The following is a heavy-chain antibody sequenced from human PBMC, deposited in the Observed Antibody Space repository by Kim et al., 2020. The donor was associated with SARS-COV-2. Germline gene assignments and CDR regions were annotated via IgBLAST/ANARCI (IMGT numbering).Heavy chain of an antibody. Sequence: ASVKVSCKASGYTFTSYGISWVRQAPGQGLEWMGWISAYNGNTNYAQKLQGRVTMTTDTSTSTAYMELRSLRSDDTAVYYCAKSEATPLSVGSSWYGYYYGMDVWGQGTTVTVSS. CDR2: ISAYNGNT. D-gene: IGHD6-13*01. CDR3: AKSEATPLSVGSSWYGYYYGMDV. J-gene: IGHJ6*02. CDR1: GYTFTSYG. V-gene: IGHV1-18*01.